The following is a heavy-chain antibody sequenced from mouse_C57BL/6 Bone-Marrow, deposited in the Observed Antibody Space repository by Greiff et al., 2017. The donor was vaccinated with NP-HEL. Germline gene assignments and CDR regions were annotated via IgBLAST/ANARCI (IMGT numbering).Heavy chain of an antibody. J-gene: IGHJ4*01. CDR3: ARSELGHYYAMDY. Sequence: QVQLQQSGAELAKPGASVKLSCKASGYTFTSYWMHWVKQRPGQGLEWIGYINPSSGYTKYNQKFKDKATLTADKSSSTAYMQLSSLTYEDSAVYEGARSELGHYYAMDYWGQGTSATVSS. V-gene: IGHV1-7*01. D-gene: IGHD1-3*01. CDR1: GYTFTSYW. CDR2: INPSSGYT.